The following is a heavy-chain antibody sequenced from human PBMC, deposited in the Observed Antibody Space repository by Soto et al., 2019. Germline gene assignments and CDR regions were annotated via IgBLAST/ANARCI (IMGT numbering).Heavy chain of an antibody. V-gene: IGHV4-31*03. CDR3: SRGILV. Sequence: QVQLQESGPGLVKPSQTLSLTCTVSGGSINSGGYCWSWIRQHPGKGLEWIGCISYGGRTSYYASLTSRVTISVDTSKNQFSLKLSSVTAADTAVYYCSRGILVWGQGTLITVSS. J-gene: IGHJ4*02. CDR2: ISYGGRT. CDR1: GGSINSGGYC. D-gene: IGHD5-18*01.